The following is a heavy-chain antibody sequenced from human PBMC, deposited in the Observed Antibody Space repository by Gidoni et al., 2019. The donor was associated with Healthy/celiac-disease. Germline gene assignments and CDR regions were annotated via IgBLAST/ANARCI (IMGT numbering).Heavy chain of an antibody. V-gene: IGHV5-51*01. CDR3: ARHPSRAVAGDAFDI. CDR2: IHPDDSDT. D-gene: IGHD6-19*01. Sequence: EVQLVQSGTPVKKPGESLKISCKGSGYSFTSYWIGWERQLPGKGLAWMGIIHPDDSDTIYSPSFQGQVTISAHKSIRTAYLEWSSLKASDTAMYYCARHPSRAVAGDAFDIWGQGTIVTVSS. CDR1: GYSFTSYW. J-gene: IGHJ3*02.